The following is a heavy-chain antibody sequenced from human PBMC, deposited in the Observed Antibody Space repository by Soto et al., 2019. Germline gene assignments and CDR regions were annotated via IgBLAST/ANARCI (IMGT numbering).Heavy chain of an antibody. J-gene: IGHJ4*02. V-gene: IGHV3-23*01. Sequence: PGGSLRLSCAVSGFTFSSYAMSWVRQAPGKGLEWVSAISGSGGSTYYAYPVKGRSTSAGTNTKHTPQQQMNIMGAEATADYCGAKMGARGQLRPFDYRGQGTLVTVSS. D-gene: IGHD5-18*01. CDR1: GFTFSSYA. CDR3: AKMGARGQLRPFDY. CDR2: ISGSGGST.